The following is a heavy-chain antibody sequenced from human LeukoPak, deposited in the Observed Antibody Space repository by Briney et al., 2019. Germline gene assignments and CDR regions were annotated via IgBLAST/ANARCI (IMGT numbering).Heavy chain of an antibody. CDR2: IKSKTDGGTT. CDR3: ARDRHGSQTGTTSIDY. D-gene: IGHD1-1*01. J-gene: IGHJ4*02. Sequence: GGPLRLSCAASGFAFSNACMSWVRHAPGKGLEWVGSIKSKTDGGTTDYAAPVKGRFTISRDDSKNTLYLQMNSLKTEDTAVYYCARDRHGSQTGTTSIDYWGQGTLVTVSS. V-gene: IGHV3-15*01. CDR1: GFAFSNAC.